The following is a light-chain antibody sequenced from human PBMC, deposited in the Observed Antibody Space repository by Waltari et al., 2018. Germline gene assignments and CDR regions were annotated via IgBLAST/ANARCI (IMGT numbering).Light chain of an antibody. CDR1: SSNIGTNT. CDR3: AAWDDSLNGHFV. V-gene: IGLV1-44*01. J-gene: IGLJ1*01. CDR2: SNK. Sequence: QSVLTQPPSASGTPGQRVTISCSGSSSNIGTNTVNWYQQLPGTAPTPPLYSNKPRPSGVPDRFSGSRSGTSASLAISGRQSEDEADYYCAAWDDSLNGHFVFGTGTKVTVL.